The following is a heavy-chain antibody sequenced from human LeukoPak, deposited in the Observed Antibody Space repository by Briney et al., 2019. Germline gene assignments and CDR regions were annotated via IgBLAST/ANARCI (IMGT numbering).Heavy chain of an antibody. J-gene: IGHJ6*02. CDR3: ARVAYYYDSAGLYLNYFYGMDV. CDR1: GGTFSSYA. Sequence: SVKVSCKASGGTFSSYAISWVRQAPGQGLEWMGGIIPIFGTANYAQKFQGRVTITTDESTSTAYMELSSLRSEDTAVYYCARVAYYYDSAGLYLNYFYGMDVWGQGTTVTVSS. CDR2: IIPIFGTA. D-gene: IGHD3-22*01. V-gene: IGHV1-69*05.